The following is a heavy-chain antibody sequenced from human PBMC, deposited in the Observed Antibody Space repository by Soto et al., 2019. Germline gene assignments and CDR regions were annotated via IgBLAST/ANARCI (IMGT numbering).Heavy chain of an antibody. CDR2: INSDGSST. Sequence: GGSLRLSCAASGFTSSSYWMHWVRQAPGKGLVWVSRINSDGSSTSYADSVKGRFTISRDNAKNTLYLQMNSLRAEDTAVYYCARARSGYYYDSSGRPLYYGMDVWGQGTTVTVSS. CDR3: ARARSGYYYDSSGRPLYYGMDV. J-gene: IGHJ6*02. D-gene: IGHD3-22*01. CDR1: GFTSSSYW. V-gene: IGHV3-74*01.